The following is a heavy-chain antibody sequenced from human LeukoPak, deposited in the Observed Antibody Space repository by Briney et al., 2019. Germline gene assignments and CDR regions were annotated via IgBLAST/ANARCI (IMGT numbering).Heavy chain of an antibody. D-gene: IGHD4-17*01. Sequence: GGSLRLSCAASGFTFSSYGMSWVRQAPGKGLEWVSYISSSSSTIYYADSVKGRFTISRDNAKNSLYLQMNSLRAEDTAVYYCARDRGTTVTTKVFDYWGQGTLVTVSS. CDR1: GFTFSSYG. V-gene: IGHV3-48*01. CDR3: ARDRGTTVTTKVFDY. J-gene: IGHJ4*02. CDR2: ISSSSSTI.